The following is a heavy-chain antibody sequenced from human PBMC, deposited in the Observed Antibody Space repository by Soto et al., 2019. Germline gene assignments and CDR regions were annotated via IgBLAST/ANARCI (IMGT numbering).Heavy chain of an antibody. V-gene: IGHV4-31*03. Sequence: SETLSLTCSVSGVSVSSDIYYWSWIRHHPGKGLEWIGHIYYSGNTYYNPSLGGRVTISLDTSKNHFSLRLRSVTPADTAVYYCARYPVVVVPAANYGLDVWGQGTTVTVSS. J-gene: IGHJ6*02. CDR2: IYYSGNT. CDR1: GVSVSSDIYY. CDR3: ARYPVVVVPAANYGLDV. D-gene: IGHD2-2*01.